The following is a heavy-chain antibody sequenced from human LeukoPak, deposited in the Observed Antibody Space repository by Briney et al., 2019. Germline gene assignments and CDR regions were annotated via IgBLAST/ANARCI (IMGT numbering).Heavy chain of an antibody. CDR2: IFHSGST. D-gene: IGHD3-3*01. CDR3: ASSDGQPPRFDSSYDVFDY. Sequence: PSGTVSLTCAVSGGSISSNNWWSWVRQPPGRGLEWIGEIFHSGSTNYNPSLKSRVTMSVDKSKNQFSLTLTSVTAADTALYYCASSDGQPPRFDSSYDVFDYWGQGTLVTVSS. CDR1: GGSISSNNW. J-gene: IGHJ4*02. V-gene: IGHV4-4*02.